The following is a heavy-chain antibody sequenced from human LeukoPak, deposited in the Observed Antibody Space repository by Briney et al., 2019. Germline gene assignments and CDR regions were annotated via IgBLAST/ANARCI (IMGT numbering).Heavy chain of an antibody. V-gene: IGHV3-53*01. CDR3: ARDSSSFPNYFDF. D-gene: IGHD3-3*02. CDR1: GFTLSSIY. Sequence: GGSLRLSCAACGFTLSSIYMSWVRQATGGGVEWVSLLYISGITFYAESVQGRFTISGDNSKNTLYLQMNRLGAEVTAIYYCARDSSSFPNYFDFWGQGTLVTVSS. CDR2: LYISGIT. J-gene: IGHJ4*02.